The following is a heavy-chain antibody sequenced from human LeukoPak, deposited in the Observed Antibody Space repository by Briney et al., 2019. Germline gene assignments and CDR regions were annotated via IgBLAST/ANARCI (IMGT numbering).Heavy chain of an antibody. J-gene: IGHJ2*01. CDR3: ARMSQAAAGGPWYFDL. Sequence: PSQTLSLTCTVSGGSISSGGYYWRWIRQPPGKGREWIGYIYHSGSTYYNPSLKSRVTISVDRSKNQFSLKLSSVTAADTAVYYCARMSQAAAGGPWYFDLWGRGTLVTVSS. D-gene: IGHD6-13*01. V-gene: IGHV4-30-2*02. CDR2: IYHSGST. CDR1: GGSISSGGYY.